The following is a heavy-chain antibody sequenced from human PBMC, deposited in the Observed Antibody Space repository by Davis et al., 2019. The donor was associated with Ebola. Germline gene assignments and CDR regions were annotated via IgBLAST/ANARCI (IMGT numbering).Heavy chain of an antibody. D-gene: IGHD4-17*01. CDR1: GGTFSSYA. V-gene: IGHV1-2*04. J-gene: IGHJ4*02. Sequence: ASVKVSCKASGGTFSSYAISWVRQAPGQGLEWMGWINPNSGGTNYAQKFQGWVTMTRDTSISTAYMELSRLRSDDTAVYYCARVGTVTTTFDYWGQGTLVTVSS. CDR2: INPNSGGT. CDR3: ARVGTVTTTFDY.